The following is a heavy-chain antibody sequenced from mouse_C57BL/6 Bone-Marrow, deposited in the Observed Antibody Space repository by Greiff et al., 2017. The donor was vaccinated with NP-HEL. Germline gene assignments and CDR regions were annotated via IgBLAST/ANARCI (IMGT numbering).Heavy chain of an antibody. J-gene: IGHJ3*01. CDR1: GYTFTDYY. D-gene: IGHD2-10*01. CDR2: INPYNGGT. Sequence: VQLKQSGPVLVKPGASVKMSCKASGYTFTDYYMNWVKQSHGKSLEWIGVINPYNGGTSYNQKFKGKATLTVDKSSSTAYMELNSLTSEDSAVYYCARGLLPWFAYWGQGTLVTVSA. CDR3: ARGLLPWFAY. V-gene: IGHV1-19*01.